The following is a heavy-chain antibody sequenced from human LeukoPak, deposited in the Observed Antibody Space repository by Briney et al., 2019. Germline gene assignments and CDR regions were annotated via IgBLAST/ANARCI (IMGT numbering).Heavy chain of an antibody. Sequence: GGSLRLSCTASGFSFIGHWMHWARQLPGKGLVWVSRIIPTGSTTSYADSVKGRFTVSRDNAKNTLYLQVNHLRAEDTAVYYCARGPNSNWSGLDFWGQGTMLTVSS. CDR2: IIPTGSTT. J-gene: IGHJ4*02. D-gene: IGHD6-6*01. V-gene: IGHV3-74*01. CDR1: GFSFIGHW. CDR3: ARGPNSNWSGLDF.